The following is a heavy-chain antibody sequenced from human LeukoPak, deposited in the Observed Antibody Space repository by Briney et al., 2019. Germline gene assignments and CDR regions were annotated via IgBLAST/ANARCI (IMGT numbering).Heavy chain of an antibody. CDR3: AKSNGYGLVDI. CDR1: GGSFSTYY. Sequence: SETLSLTCTVSGGSFSTYYWGWIRQPPGKGLEWIGNIFYSGSTYYSPSLRSRVTISLDTSRNQFSLKLNSVTAADTAVYYCAKSNGYGLVDIWGQGTMVTVSS. CDR2: IFYSGST. V-gene: IGHV4-59*12. D-gene: IGHD3-10*01. J-gene: IGHJ3*02.